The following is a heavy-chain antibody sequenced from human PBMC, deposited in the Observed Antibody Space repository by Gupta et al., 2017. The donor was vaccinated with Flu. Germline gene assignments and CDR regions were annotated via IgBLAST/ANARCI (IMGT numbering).Heavy chain of an antibody. CDR2: ISVSKGKT. Sequence: QVQLVQSGGEVKKPGASVKVSCKASGYMFASYGISWVRQAPGQGLQWMGWISVSKGKTKSSQKFQGRITMTADTATSTAYMELRGLRSDDTAIYYCARMGDYYYYYMDGGGEGTTVIVS. CDR1: GYMFASYG. V-gene: IGHV1-18*01. J-gene: IGHJ6*03. CDR3: ARMGDYYYYYMDG.